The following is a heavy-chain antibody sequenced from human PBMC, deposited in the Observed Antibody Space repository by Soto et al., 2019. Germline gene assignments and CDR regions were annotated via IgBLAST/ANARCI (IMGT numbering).Heavy chain of an antibody. Sequence: PSQTLSLTCAISGDSVSSNSAAWNWIRQSPSRGLEWLGRTYYRSKWHNDYAVSVKSRITINPDTSKNQFSLQLNSVTPEDTAVYYCARVPNPFRLKIGYEEAFDLWGQGTMLTVSS. CDR3: ARVPNPFRLKIGYEEAFDL. D-gene: IGHD5-12*01. V-gene: IGHV6-1*01. CDR2: TYYRSKWHN. J-gene: IGHJ3*01. CDR1: GDSVSSNSAA.